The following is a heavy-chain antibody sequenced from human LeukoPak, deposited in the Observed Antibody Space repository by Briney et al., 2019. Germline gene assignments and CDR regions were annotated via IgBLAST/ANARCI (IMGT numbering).Heavy chain of an antibody. CDR1: GYTFTGYY. Sequence: ASVKVSCKASGYTFTGYYMHWVRQAPGQGLEWMGRIIPILGIANYAQKFQGRVTITADKSTSTAYMELSSLRSEDTAVYYCARGYCSSTSCHYYYGMDVWGQGTTVTVSS. CDR3: ARGYCSSTSCHYYYGMDV. D-gene: IGHD2-2*01. J-gene: IGHJ6*02. CDR2: IIPILGIA. V-gene: IGHV1-69*04.